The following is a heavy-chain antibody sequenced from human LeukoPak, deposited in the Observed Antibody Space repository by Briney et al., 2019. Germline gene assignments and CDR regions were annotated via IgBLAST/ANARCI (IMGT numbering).Heavy chain of an antibody. D-gene: IGHD6-13*01. CDR3: AMRVSHAFDI. CDR2: IIPIFGTA. CDR1: GCTFTSYT. V-gene: IGHV1-69*13. Sequence: SSVKVSCKASGCTFTSYTISWGRQAPGQGLEWMGGIIPIFGTANYSQKFQGRVTITADESTSTAYMELSSLRAEDTAVYYCAMRVSHAFDIWGQGTMVTVSS. J-gene: IGHJ3*02.